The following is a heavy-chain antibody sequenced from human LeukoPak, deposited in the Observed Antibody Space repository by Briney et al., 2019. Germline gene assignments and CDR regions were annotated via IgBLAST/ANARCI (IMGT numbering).Heavy chain of an antibody. D-gene: IGHD2-15*01. CDR3: AKTRGYCSSGTCYLSD. CDR1: GFTFSSSS. Sequence: GGSLRLSCAASGFTFSSSSMHWVRQAPGKGPEWVSYISYSGNTIYYADSVKGRFTVSRDNAKNSLYLQINSLRDEDTAVYYCAKTRGYCSSGTCYLSDWGQGTPVSVSS. CDR2: ISYSGNTI. V-gene: IGHV3-48*02. J-gene: IGHJ4*02.